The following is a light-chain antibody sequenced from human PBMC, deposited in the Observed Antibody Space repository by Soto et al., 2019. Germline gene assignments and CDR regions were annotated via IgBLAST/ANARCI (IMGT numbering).Light chain of an antibody. Sequence: QSALTQPASVSGSPGQSITISCTGSSSDVGSYNLVSWYQQHPGKAPKLMIYDVIQRPSGVSNRFSGSKSGNTASLTISGLQAEDEADYYCCSYAGSKWVFGGGTKLTVL. J-gene: IGLJ3*02. V-gene: IGLV2-23*02. CDR2: DVI. CDR1: SSDVGSYNL. CDR3: CSYAGSKWV.